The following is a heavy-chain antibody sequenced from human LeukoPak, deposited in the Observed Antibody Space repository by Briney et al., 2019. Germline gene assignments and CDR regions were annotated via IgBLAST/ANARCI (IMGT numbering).Heavy chain of an antibody. CDR1: GFTFDGYG. V-gene: IGHV3-20*01. CDR3: ARDLVVVAATHDAFDI. D-gene: IGHD2-15*01. J-gene: IGHJ3*02. Sequence: GGSLRLSCAASGFTFDGYGMSWVRQAPGKGLEWVSGINWNGGSTGYADSVKGRFTISRDNAKNSLYLQMNSLRAEDTALYHCARDLVVVAATHDAFDIWGQGTMVTVSS. CDR2: INWNGGST.